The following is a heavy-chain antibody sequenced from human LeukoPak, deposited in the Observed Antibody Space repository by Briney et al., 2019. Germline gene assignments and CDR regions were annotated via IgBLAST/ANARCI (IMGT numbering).Heavy chain of an antibody. CDR3: ARVSEDGYNSRFDY. CDR2: IIPIFGTA. V-gene: IGHV1-69*13. J-gene: IGHJ4*02. Sequence: SVKVSCKASGGTFSSYGISWVRQAPGQGLEWMGGIIPIFGTANYAQKFHGRVTITADESTTTAYMELSSLRSEDTAVYYCARVSEDGYNSRFDYWGQGTMVTVSS. CDR1: GGTFSSYG. D-gene: IGHD5-24*01.